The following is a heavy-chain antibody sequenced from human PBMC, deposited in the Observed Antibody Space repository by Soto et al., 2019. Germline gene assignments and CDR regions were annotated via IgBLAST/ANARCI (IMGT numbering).Heavy chain of an antibody. V-gene: IGHV4-31*03. J-gene: IGHJ5*02. CDR2: IHNSGTT. CDR3: ARGVTFGGVIAPRCDP. Sequence: QVQLQESGPGLVKHSQTLSLICTVSGGSISSGDYYWSWSRQHPGKDLEWIGYIHNSGTTYYIPPLKSRVTMSVDTSKNQLSLKVTSVTAADTAVYYCARGVTFGGVIAPRCDPWGQGTLVTVS. D-gene: IGHD3-16*02. CDR1: GGSISSGDYY.